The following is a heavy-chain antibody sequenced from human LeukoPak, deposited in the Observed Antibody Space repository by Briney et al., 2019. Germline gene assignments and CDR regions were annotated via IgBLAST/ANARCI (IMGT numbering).Heavy chain of an antibody. D-gene: IGHD2-15*01. V-gene: IGHV4-30-4*01. CDR1: GGSISSGDYY. CDR2: IYYSGST. Sequence: SETLSLTCTVPGGSISSGDYYWSWIRQPPGTGLEWIGYIYYSGSTYYNPSLKSRVTISVDTSKNQFSLKLSSVTAADTAVYYCAREAASSPHHYYYGMGVWGQGTTVTVSS. J-gene: IGHJ6*02. CDR3: AREAASSPHHYYYGMGV.